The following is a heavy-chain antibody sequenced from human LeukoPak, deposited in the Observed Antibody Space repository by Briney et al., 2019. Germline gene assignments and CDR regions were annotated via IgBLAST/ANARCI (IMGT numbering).Heavy chain of an antibody. V-gene: IGHV3-23*01. CDR1: GFTLSTYA. D-gene: IGHD5-24*01. CDR2: TSSSDAGT. J-gene: IGHJ4*02. CDR3: AKPMMATEIKNFDY. Sequence: PGGSLRLSCAASGFTLSTYAMSWVRQTPGKGLEWVAATSSSDAGTYHADSVRGRFTISRDNSKNTLYLQMNSLRAEDAAVYYCAKPMMATEIKNFDYWGQGTLVTVSS.